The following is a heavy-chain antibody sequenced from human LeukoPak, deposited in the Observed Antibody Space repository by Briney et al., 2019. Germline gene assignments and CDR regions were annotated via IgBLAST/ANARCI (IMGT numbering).Heavy chain of an antibody. CDR1: GFTFSGYS. D-gene: IGHD3-10*01. CDR3: AKDRSSLRGAFDI. J-gene: IGHJ3*02. CDR2: ISGSGGST. V-gene: IGHV3-23*01. Sequence: GGSLRLSCAASGFTFSGYSMNWVRQAPGKGLEWVSAISGSGGSTYYADSVKGRFTISRDNSKNTLYLQMNSLRAEDTAVYYCAKDRSSLRGAFDIWGQGTMVTVSS.